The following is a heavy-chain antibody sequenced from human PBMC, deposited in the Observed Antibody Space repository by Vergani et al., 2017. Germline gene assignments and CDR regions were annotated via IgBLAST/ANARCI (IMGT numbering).Heavy chain of an antibody. Sequence: EVQLVESGGGLVQPGRSLRLSCAASGFTFDDYAMHWVRQAPGKGLEWVSGISWNSGSIGYADSVKGRFTISRDNAKNSLYLQMNSLRAEDTALYYCAKDGYYGSGYMDVWGKGTTVTFSS. D-gene: IGHD3-10*01. V-gene: IGHV3-9*01. CDR3: AKDGYYGSGYMDV. CDR2: ISWNSGSI. CDR1: GFTFDDYA. J-gene: IGHJ6*03.